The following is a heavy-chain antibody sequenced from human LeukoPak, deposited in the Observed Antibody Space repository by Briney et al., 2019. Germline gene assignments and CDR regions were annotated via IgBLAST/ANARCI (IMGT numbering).Heavy chain of an antibody. D-gene: IGHD3-22*01. CDR2: IYYGGTT. Sequence: SETLSLTCTVSGGSLSSNAYYWGWIRQPPGKGLDWIGNIYYGGTTYYSPSLKSRVTISVDTSKNQFSLKLSSVTAADTAVYYCARRRHYFDSSGYHDAFDIWGQGTMVTVSS. J-gene: IGHJ3*02. CDR1: GGSLSSNAYY. V-gene: IGHV4-39*01. CDR3: ARRRHYFDSSGYHDAFDI.